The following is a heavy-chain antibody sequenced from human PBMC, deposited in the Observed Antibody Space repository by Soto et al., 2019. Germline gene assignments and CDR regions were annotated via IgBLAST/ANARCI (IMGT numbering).Heavy chain of an antibody. V-gene: IGHV3-72*01. CDR1: GFTFSDHY. D-gene: IGHD3-3*01. Sequence: GGSLRLSCAASGFTFSDHYMDWVRQAPGKGLEWVGRIRNKANSYTTEYAASVKGRFTISGDDSKNSLYLQMNSLKTEDTAMYYCAKARAQYYDFWSGYPVDYWGQGT. J-gene: IGHJ4*02. CDR2: IRNKANSYTT. CDR3: AKARAQYYDFWSGYPVDY.